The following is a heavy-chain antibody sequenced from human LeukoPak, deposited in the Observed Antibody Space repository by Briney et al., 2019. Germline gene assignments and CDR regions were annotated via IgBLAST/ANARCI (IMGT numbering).Heavy chain of an antibody. D-gene: IGHD3-22*01. V-gene: IGHV1-8*01. J-gene: IGHJ6*03. Sequence: ASVKVSCKASGYTFTSYDINWVRQATGQGLEWMGWVNPNSGNTGYAQKFQGRVTMTRNTSISTAYMELSSLRSEDTAVYYCARAPHYYDSSGYYSYYYYYYMDVWGKGTTVTVSS. CDR3: ARAPHYYDSSGYYSYYYYYYMDV. CDR2: VNPNSGNT. CDR1: GYTFTSYD.